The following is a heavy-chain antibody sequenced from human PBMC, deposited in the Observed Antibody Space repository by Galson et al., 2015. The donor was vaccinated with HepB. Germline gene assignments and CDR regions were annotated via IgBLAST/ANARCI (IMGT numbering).Heavy chain of an antibody. D-gene: IGHD3-22*01. V-gene: IGHV3-30-3*01. CDR1: GFTFSSYA. CDR2: ISYDGSNK. CDR3: ARDPMIRITMIVVVRGGIDY. J-gene: IGHJ4*02. Sequence: SLRLSCAASGFTFSSYAMHWVRQAPGKGLEWVAVISYDGSNKYYADSVKGRFTISRDNSKNTLYLQMNSLRAEDTAVYYCARDPMIRITMIVVVRGGIDYWGQGTLVTVSS.